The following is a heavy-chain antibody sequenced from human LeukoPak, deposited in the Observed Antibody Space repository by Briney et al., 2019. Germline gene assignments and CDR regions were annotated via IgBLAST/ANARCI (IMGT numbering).Heavy chain of an antibody. V-gene: IGHV3-30*18. CDR3: AKDPIGSGWLGGIFDY. CDR2: ISYDGSNK. Sequence: GGSLRLSCAASGFTFSSYGMHWVRQAPGKGLEWVAVISYDGSNKYYADSVKGRFTISRDNSKNTLYLRMNSLRAEDTAVYYCAKDPIGSGWLGGIFDYWGQGTLVTVSS. D-gene: IGHD6-19*01. CDR1: GFTFSSYG. J-gene: IGHJ4*02.